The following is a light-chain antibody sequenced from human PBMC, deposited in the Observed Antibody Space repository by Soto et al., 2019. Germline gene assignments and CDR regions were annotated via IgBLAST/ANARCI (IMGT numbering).Light chain of an antibody. CDR2: GAS. CDR1: QSAHSSN. Sequence: ETVLTQSPGTLSLSPGETVTLSCRTIQSAHSSNLARYQQKPGQAPRLLIYGASSRATGIPDRFSGSGSGTDFTLTVSRLEPEDFAVYLCQHYGTFGPGTKVDLK. V-gene: IGKV3-20*01. J-gene: IGKJ3*01. CDR3: QHYGT.